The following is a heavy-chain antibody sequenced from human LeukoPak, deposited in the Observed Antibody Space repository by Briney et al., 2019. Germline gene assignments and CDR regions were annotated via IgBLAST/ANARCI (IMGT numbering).Heavy chain of an antibody. J-gene: IGHJ5*02. Sequence: ASVKVSCKASAYTFTSYGISWVRQAPGQGLEWMGWISAYNGNTNYAQKLQGRVTMTTDTSTSTAYMELRSLRSDDTAVYYCARDQGEYGDYVTNWFDPWGQGTLVTVSS. CDR2: ISAYNGNT. D-gene: IGHD4-17*01. V-gene: IGHV1-18*01. CDR1: AYTFTSYG. CDR3: ARDQGEYGDYVTNWFDP.